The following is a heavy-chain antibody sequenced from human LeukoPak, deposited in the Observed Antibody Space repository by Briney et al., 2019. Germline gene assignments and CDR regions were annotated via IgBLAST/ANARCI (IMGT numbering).Heavy chain of an antibody. CDR2: IIPIFGTA. CDR3: ARDDLGSGYYPPEYYYYYGMDA. CDR1: GGTFSSYA. Sequence: SVKVSCKASGGTFSSYAISWVRQAPGQGLEWMGGIIPIFGTANYAQKFQGRVTITADESTSTAYMELSSLRSEDTAVYYCARDDLGSGYYPPEYYYYYGMDAWGQGTTVTVSS. D-gene: IGHD3-3*01. V-gene: IGHV1-69*13. J-gene: IGHJ6*02.